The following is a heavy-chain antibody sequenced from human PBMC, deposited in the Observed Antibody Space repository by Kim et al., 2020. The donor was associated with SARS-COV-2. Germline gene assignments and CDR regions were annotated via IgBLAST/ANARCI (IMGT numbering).Heavy chain of an antibody. D-gene: IGHD3-10*01. V-gene: IGHV5-51*01. J-gene: IGHJ5*02. CDR3: ATTYYYGSGSYYNSPFDP. Sequence: GESLKISCKGSGYSFTSYWIGWVRQMPGKGLEWMGIIYPGDSDTRYSPSFQGQVTISADKSISTAYLQWSSLKASDTAMYYCATTYYYGSGSYYNSPFDPWGQGTLVTVSS. CDR2: IYPGDSDT. CDR1: GYSFTSYW.